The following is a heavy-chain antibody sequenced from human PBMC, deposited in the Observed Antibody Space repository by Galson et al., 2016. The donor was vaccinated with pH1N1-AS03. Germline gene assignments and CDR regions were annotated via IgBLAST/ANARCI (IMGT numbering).Heavy chain of an antibody. CDR2: IYWHDDK. J-gene: IGHJ4*02. V-gene: IGHV2-5*01. CDR1: GFSLNDGGLG. D-gene: IGHD3-10*01. CDR3: AHRFYGSGASFFDF. Sequence: PALVTPPQTLTLTCTFSGFSLNDGGLGVGWIRQPPGKALEWLGMIYWHDDKRYNPSLQNRLTLTQGDSKSEVVLQMTNVDPEDTATYYCAHRFYGSGASFFDFWGQGIVVVVS.